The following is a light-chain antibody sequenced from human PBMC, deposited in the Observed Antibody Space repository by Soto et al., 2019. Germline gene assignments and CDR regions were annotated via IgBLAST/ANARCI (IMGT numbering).Light chain of an antibody. CDR3: VLYMGSGIGV. V-gene: IGLV8-61*01. J-gene: IGLJ3*02. CDR1: SGSVSTSYD. Sequence: QAVVTQEPSFSVSPGGTVTLTCGLSSGSVSTSYDPSWFQQTPGQAPRTLIYSTNTRSSGVPDRFSGSILGNKAALTITGAQADDESDYYCVLYMGSGIGVFGGGTKLTVL. CDR2: STN.